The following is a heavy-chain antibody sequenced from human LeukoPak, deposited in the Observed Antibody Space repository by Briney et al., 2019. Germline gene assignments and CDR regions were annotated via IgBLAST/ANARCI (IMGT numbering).Heavy chain of an antibody. D-gene: IGHD2-8*02. CDR3: ARLLTGFPNWCDP. J-gene: IGHJ5*02. V-gene: IGHV4-39*01. CDR1: GGSIISSSYN. CDR2: IYYSGTT. Sequence: PSETLSLTCTVSGGSIISSSYNWGCISPPPGKGMEWIGTIYYSGTTYYNPSLQSRVTISVDTSKNEFSLKVNSVTTADTAVYYCARLLTGFPNWCDPWGQGTRVSVSS.